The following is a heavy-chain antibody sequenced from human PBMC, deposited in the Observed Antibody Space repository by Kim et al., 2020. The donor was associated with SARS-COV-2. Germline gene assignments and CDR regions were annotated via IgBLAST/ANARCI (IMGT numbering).Heavy chain of an antibody. Sequence: GGSLRRSCAASGFTFSNYAMSWVRQAPGKGLEWVSSISSSGAGTYYADSVKGRFTISRDNSKNTLYLQIHSLRTEDTAVYYCAKRIAAAGNKWFDPWGQG. CDR1: GFTFSNYA. CDR2: ISSSGAGT. J-gene: IGHJ5*02. V-gene: IGHV3-23*01. CDR3: AKRIAAAGNKWFDP. D-gene: IGHD6-13*01.